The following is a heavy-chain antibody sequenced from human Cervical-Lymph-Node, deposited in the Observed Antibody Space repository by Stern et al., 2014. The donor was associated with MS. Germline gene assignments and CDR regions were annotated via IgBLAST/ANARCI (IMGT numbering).Heavy chain of an antibody. Sequence: EVQLVQSGGGLVQPGRSLRLSCAASGFTFDDHAIHWVRQAPGKGLEWVSGISWNSGSIAYADSVKGRFTISRDNAKNSLYLQMNSLRVEDTAFYYCARDPKGHGDYLFDYWGQGTLVTVSS. CDR3: ARDPKGHGDYLFDY. V-gene: IGHV3-9*01. D-gene: IGHD4-17*01. J-gene: IGHJ4*02. CDR1: GFTFDDHA. CDR2: ISWNSGSI.